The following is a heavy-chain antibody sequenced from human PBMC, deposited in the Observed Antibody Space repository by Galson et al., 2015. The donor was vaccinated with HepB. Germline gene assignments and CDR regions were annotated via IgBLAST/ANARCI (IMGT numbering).Heavy chain of an antibody. CDR1: GYSFTTYW. Sequence: QSGAEVTKPGESLRISCKGSGYSFTTYWIGWVRQMPGKGLEWMGIIYPGDSDTIYSPPFQGQVTISADKSISTAYLQWSSLKTSDTAMYYCARCQIPALAVARSIPFNYWGQGTLVTVSS. D-gene: IGHD6-19*01. CDR2: IYPGDSDT. CDR3: ARCQIPALAVARSIPFNY. V-gene: IGHV5-51*01. J-gene: IGHJ4*02.